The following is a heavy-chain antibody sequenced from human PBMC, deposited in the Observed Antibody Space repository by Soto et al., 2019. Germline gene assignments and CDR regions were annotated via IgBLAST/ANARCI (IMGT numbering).Heavy chain of an antibody. Sequence: EVQLVESGGGLVQPGGSLRLSCAASGFTFSTYSMNWVRQAPGKGLEWVSYMSSSGTTIYYADSVKGRFTISRDNAKNLLYLLMNSLNAEETAVYYCIARRCPPAYWGQGNLVSVSS. CDR2: MSSSGTTI. V-gene: IGHV3-48*01. CDR3: IARRCPPAY. J-gene: IGHJ4*02. CDR1: GFTFSTYS.